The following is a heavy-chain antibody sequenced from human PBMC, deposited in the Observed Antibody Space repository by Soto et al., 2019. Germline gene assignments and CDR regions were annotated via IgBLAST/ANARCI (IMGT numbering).Heavy chain of an antibody. Sequence: SETLSLTCTVSGGSISSGGYYWSWIRQHPGKGLEWIGYIYYSGSTYYNPSLKSRVTISVDTSKNQFSLKLSSVTAADTAVYYCARDSRFGELSSYYYYYYGMDVWGQGTTVTVSS. J-gene: IGHJ6*02. CDR3: ARDSRFGELSSYYYYYYGMDV. CDR2: IYYSGST. D-gene: IGHD3-10*02. CDR1: GGSISSGGYY. V-gene: IGHV4-31*03.